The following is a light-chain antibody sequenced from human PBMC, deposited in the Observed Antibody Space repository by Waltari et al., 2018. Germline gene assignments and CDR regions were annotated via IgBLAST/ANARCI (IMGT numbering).Light chain of an antibody. V-gene: IGLV2-14*01. Sequence: QSALTQPASVSGSPGQSITISCSGTRRDVGDYRYVAWYQQHPGKAPKLMIYEVSNRPSGVSNRFSGSKSGNTASLTISGLQAEDEADYYCSSYTTSTSYVVFGGGTKLTVL. J-gene: IGLJ2*01. CDR3: SSYTTSTSYVV. CDR1: RRDVGDYRY. CDR2: EVS.